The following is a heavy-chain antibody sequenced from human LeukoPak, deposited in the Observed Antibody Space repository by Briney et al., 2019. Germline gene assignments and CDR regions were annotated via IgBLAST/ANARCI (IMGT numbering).Heavy chain of an antibody. Sequence: GGSLRLSCAASGFTFDDYGMSWVRQAPGKGLEWVSRIKGDEMTTNYADSVEGRFTISRDNAKNTVYLEINSLRAEDTAVYYCARGGLFAYYFDYWGQGTLVTVSS. J-gene: IGHJ4*02. D-gene: IGHD3-10*02. CDR3: ARGGLFAYYFDY. V-gene: IGHV3-74*01. CDR2: IKGDEMTT. CDR1: GFTFDDYG.